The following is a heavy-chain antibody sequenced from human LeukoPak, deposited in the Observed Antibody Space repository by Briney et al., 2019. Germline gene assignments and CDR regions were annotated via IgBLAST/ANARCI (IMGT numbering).Heavy chain of an antibody. V-gene: IGHV1-18*01. CDR1: GYTFTSYG. CDR3: ARARPYSSSWQDFDY. CDR2: ISAYNGNT. D-gene: IGHD6-13*01. Sequence: GASVKVSCKASGYTFTSYGISWVRQAPGQGLEWMGWISAYNGNTNYAQKLQGRVTMTTDTSTSTAYMELRSLRSDDTAVYYCARARPYSSSWQDFDYWGQGTLVTVSS. J-gene: IGHJ4*02.